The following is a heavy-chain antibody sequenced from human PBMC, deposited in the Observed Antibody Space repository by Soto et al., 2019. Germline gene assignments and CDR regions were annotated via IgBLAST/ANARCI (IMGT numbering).Heavy chain of an antibody. CDR1: GFTFSTYG. Sequence: EVQLLESGGGVVQPGESLRLSCAASGFTFSTYGMSWARQAPGKGREWVSSIGVRSDAYYADSVKGRFTISRDNPRNTLYLQMTSLRAEDTALYYCAKNYFFDSWGQGTLVNFSS. V-gene: IGHV3-23*01. J-gene: IGHJ4*02. CDR3: AKNYFFDS. CDR2: IGVRSDA.